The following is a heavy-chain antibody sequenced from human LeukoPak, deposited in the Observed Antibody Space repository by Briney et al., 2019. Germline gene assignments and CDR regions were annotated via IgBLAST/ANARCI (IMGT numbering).Heavy chain of an antibody. V-gene: IGHV3-30-3*01. D-gene: IGHD6-6*01. CDR1: GFTFSSYA. J-gene: IGHJ4*02. Sequence: PGGSLRLSCAASGFTFSSYAMHWVRQAPGKGLEWVAVISYDGSNKYYADSVKGRFTISRDNSKNMLYLQMNSLRAEDTAVYYCARDRRIAARPMGYFDYWGQGTLVTVSS. CDR2: ISYDGSNK. CDR3: ARDRRIAARPMGYFDY.